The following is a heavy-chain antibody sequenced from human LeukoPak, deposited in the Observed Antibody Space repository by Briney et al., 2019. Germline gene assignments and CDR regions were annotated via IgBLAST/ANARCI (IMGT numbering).Heavy chain of an antibody. CDR1: GFTFSSYG. D-gene: IGHD2-15*01. CDR2: IRYDGSNK. Sequence: PGGSLRLSCAVSGFTFSSYGMHWVRQAPGKGLEWVAFIRYDGSNKYYADSVKGRFTISRDNSKNTLYLQMNSLRAEDTAVYYCARVLRYCSGGNCYSGGLGYMDVWGKGTTVTISS. J-gene: IGHJ6*03. CDR3: ARVLRYCSGGNCYSGGLGYMDV. V-gene: IGHV3-30*02.